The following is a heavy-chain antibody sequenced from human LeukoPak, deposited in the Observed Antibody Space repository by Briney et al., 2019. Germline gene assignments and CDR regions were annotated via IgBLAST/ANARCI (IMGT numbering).Heavy chain of an antibody. J-gene: IGHJ4*02. D-gene: IGHD6-13*01. CDR2: ISAYNGNT. V-gene: IGHV1-18*01. Sequence: ASVKVSFKAPGYTFTSYDISWVRQAPGQGLEWMGWISAYNGNTNYAQKLQGRVTMTTDTSTSTAYMELRSLRSDDSAVYFCARVPIPPYSSSWYQPFDYWGQGTLVTVSS. CDR1: GYTFTSYD. CDR3: ARVPIPPYSSSWYQPFDY.